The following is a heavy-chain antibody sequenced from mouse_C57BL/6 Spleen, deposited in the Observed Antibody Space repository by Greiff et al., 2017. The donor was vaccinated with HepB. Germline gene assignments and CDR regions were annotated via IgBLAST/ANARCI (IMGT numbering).Heavy chain of an antibody. D-gene: IGHD2-4*01. J-gene: IGHJ3*01. V-gene: IGHV1-80*01. CDR1: GYAFSSYW. Sequence: VQLQQSGPELVKPGASVKISCKASGYAFSSYWMNWVKQRPGKGLEWIGQIYPGDGDTNYNGKFKGKATLTADKSSSTAYMQLSSLTSEDSAVYFCARGDDYDDGAWFAYWGQGTLVTVSA. CDR3: ARGDDYDDGAWFAY. CDR2: IYPGDGDT.